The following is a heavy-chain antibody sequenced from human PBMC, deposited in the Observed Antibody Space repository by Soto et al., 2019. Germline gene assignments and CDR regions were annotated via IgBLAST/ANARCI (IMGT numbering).Heavy chain of an antibody. CDR3: ARDNYDFWSGYYRNNYYYYGMDV. D-gene: IGHD3-3*01. CDR2: IYTSGST. V-gene: IGHV4-4*07. CDR1: GGSISSYY. Sequence: PSETLSLTCTVSGGSISSYYWSWIRQPAGKGLEWIGRIYTSGSTNYNPSLKSRVTMSVDTSKNQFSLRLSSVTAADTAVYYCARDNYDFWSGYYRNNYYYYGMDVWGQGTTVTVSS. J-gene: IGHJ6*02.